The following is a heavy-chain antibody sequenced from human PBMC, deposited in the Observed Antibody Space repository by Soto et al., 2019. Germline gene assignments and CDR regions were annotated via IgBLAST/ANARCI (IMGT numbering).Heavy chain of an antibody. CDR2: VYYNENT. V-gene: IGHV4-39*01. Sequence: PSETLSLTCTVPHGSVSSDPYYWGWIRQPPGKGLEWIGTVYYNENTYYNPSLKSRVTITVDTAKNQFSLNLRSVTAADTAMYFCARRERYYGSPGWFDPWGPGTLVTVSS. D-gene: IGHD3-10*01. CDR1: HGSVSSDPYY. J-gene: IGHJ5*02. CDR3: ARRERYYGSPGWFDP.